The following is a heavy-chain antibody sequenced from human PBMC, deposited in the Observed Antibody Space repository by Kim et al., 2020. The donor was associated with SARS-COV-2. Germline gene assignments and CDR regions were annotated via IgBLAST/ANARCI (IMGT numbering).Heavy chain of an antibody. V-gene: IGHV3-21*01. CDR2: ISSSSSYI. Sequence: GGSLRLSCAASGFTFSSYSMNWVRQAPGKGLEWVSSISSSSSYIYYADSVKGRFTISRDNAKNSLYLQMNSLRAEDTAVYYCARVVGDSSGYAIDYWGQGTLVTVSS. J-gene: IGHJ4*02. CDR3: ARVVGDSSGYAIDY. CDR1: GFTFSSYS. D-gene: IGHD3-22*01.